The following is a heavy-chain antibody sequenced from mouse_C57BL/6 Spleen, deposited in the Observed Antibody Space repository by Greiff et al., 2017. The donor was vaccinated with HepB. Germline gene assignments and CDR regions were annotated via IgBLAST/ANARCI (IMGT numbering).Heavy chain of an antibody. D-gene: IGHD2-3*01. CDR1: GYTFTDYY. Sequence: QVQLQQSGAELVRPGASVKLSCKASGYTFTDYYINWVKQRPGQGLEWIARIYPGSGNTYYNEKFKGKATLTAEKSSSTAYMQLSSLTSEDSAVYFCAKEGIYDGYYGYYFDYWGQGTTLTVSS. J-gene: IGHJ2*01. V-gene: IGHV1-76*01. CDR2: IYPGSGNT. CDR3: AKEGIYDGYYGYYFDY.